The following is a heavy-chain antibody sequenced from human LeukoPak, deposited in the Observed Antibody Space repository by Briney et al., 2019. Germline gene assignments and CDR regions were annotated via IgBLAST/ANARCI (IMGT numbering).Heavy chain of an antibody. CDR1: GFTFSDPY. V-gene: IGHV3-11*06. CDR2: ISGSGTDI. J-gene: IGHJ6*03. D-gene: IGHD5-24*01. CDR3: ARDKVGDGYNFRYYYYMDV. Sequence: PGGSLRLSCEASGFTFSDPYMSWIRQAPGKGLECLSYISGSGTDINYADSVKGRFTISRDNAKNSLYLQMNSLRAEDTAVYYCARDKVGDGYNFRYYYYMDVWGKGTTVTVSS.